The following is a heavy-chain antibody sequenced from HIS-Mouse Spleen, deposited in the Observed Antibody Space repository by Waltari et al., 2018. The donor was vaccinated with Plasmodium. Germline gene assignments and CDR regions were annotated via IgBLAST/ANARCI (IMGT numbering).Heavy chain of an antibody. CDR2: INHSGST. J-gene: IGHJ2*01. CDR1: GGSFSGYS. D-gene: IGHD3-3*01. Sequence: QVQLQQWGAGLLKPSETLSLTCAVYGGSFSGYSWSWIPQPPGKGLEWIGEINHSGSTNYNPSLKSRVTISVDTSKNQFSLKLSSVTAADTAVYYCARVTSSGVYWYFDLWGRGTLVTVSS. V-gene: IGHV4-34*01. CDR3: ARVTSSGVYWYFDL.